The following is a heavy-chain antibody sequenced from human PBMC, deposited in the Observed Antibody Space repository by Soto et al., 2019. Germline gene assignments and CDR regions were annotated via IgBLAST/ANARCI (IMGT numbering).Heavy chain of an antibody. CDR1: GGSFSGYY. CDR3: AIRAWVAANEGGMDV. V-gene: IGHV4-34*01. CDR2: INHSGST. Sequence: QVQLQQWGAGLLKPSETLSLTCAVYGGSFSGYYWSWIRQPPGKGLEWIGEINHSGSTNYNPSLKTGVTISVDASKNQFSLKRSDVTAADTAVYYCAIRAWVAANEGGMDVWGKGTTDTVSS. D-gene: IGHD2-15*01. J-gene: IGHJ6*04.